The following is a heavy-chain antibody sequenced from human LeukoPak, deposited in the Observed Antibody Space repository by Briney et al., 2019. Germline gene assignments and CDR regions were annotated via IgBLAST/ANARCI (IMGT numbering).Heavy chain of an antibody. Sequence: GGSLTLSCAASGIILSSYWMSWVRQAPGKGLEWVANIKQDGSEKWYVDSVKGRFTISRDNAKNSLYLQMNSLRAEDTALYYCAKGEHGYVWGSYRFVYWGQGTLVTVSS. V-gene: IGHV3-7*03. CDR1: GIILSSYW. D-gene: IGHD3-16*02. J-gene: IGHJ4*02. CDR2: IKQDGSEK. CDR3: AKGEHGYVWGSYRFVY.